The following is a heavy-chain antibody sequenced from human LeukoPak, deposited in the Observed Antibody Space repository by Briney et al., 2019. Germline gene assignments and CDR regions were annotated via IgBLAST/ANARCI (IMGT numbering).Heavy chain of an antibody. D-gene: IGHD3-3*01. J-gene: IGHJ6*03. Sequence: SQTLSLTCTVSGGSISSGSYYWSWIRQPAGKGLEWIGRIYTSGSTNYNPSLKSRVTISVDTSKNQFSLKLSSVTAADTAVYYCARIAYDFWSGFGSGGYYYYMDVWGKGTTVTVSS. V-gene: IGHV4-61*02. CDR3: ARIAYDFWSGFGSGGYYYYMDV. CDR2: IYTSGST. CDR1: GGSISSGSYY.